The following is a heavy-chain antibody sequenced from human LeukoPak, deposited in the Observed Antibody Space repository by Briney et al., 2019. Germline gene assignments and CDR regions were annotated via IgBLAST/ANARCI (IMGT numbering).Heavy chain of an antibody. CDR1: GYTFIDHY. CDR3: ARAGHNSNSGGYDF. Sequence: ASVKVSCKPSGYTFIDHYLHWVRQAPGQGLESLGWTDPDTGDTNYPQKFQGRVTMTRDTSISTAYMELNRLRSDDTAVYYCARAGHNSNSGGYDFWGLGTLVTVSS. V-gene: IGHV1-2*02. J-gene: IGHJ4*02. CDR2: TDPDTGDT. D-gene: IGHD3-22*01.